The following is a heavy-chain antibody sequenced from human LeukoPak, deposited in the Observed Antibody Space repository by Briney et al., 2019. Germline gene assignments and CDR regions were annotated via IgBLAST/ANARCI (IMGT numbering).Heavy chain of an antibody. Sequence: GSLRLSCAASGFTVSSNYMSWVRQAPGKGLEWVSVIYSGGSTYYADSMKGRFTISRHNSKNTLYLQMNSLRAEDTAVYYCASLVRGVMRRYYFDYWGQGTLVTVSS. J-gene: IGHJ4*02. CDR2: IYSGGST. V-gene: IGHV3-53*04. D-gene: IGHD3-10*01. CDR3: ASLVRGVMRRYYFDY. CDR1: GFTVSSNY.